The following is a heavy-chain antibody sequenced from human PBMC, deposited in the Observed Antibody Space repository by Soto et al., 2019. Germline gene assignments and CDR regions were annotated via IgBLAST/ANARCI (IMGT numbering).Heavy chain of an antibody. CDR2: ISAYNGNT. J-gene: IGHJ4*02. D-gene: IGHD6-19*01. Sequence: QVQLVQSGAEVKKPGASVKVSCKASGYTFTSYGISWVRQAPGQGLEWMGWISAYNGNTNYAQKHQGRXTXTXXPSTSTAYMELRSLRSDDTAVYYCARDLAVGLVDYWGQGTLVTVSS. CDR3: ARDLAVGLVDY. CDR1: GYTFTSYG. V-gene: IGHV1-18*01.